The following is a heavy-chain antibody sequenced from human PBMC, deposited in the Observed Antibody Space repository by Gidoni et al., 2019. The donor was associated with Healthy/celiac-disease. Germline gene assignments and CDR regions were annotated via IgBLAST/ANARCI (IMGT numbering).Heavy chain of an antibody. V-gene: IGHV1-69*01. CDR1: GGTFSSYA. Sequence: QVQLVQSGAEVKKPVSSVKVSCKASGGTFSSYAIIWVRQAPGKGLEWMGGIIPIFGTANYAKKFQGRVTITADESTSTAYMELSSLRSEDTAVYYCARGGENTAMVRTGGYYYGMDVWGQGTTVTVSS. CDR2: IIPIFGTA. D-gene: IGHD5-18*01. CDR3: ARGGENTAMVRTGGYYYGMDV. J-gene: IGHJ6*02.